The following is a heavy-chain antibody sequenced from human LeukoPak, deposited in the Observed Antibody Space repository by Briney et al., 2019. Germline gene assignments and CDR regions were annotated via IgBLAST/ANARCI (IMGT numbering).Heavy chain of an antibody. CDR2: IRGNSERT. CDR1: GFSFSAYA. D-gene: IGHD6-19*01. CDR3: AREQSGTRGWYTVDY. J-gene: IGHJ4*02. Sequence: AGGSLRVSCVASGFSFSAYAITWVRQAPGKGMEWVSAIRGNSERTYYADSVRGRFTISRDNSKDTSYLQISSLRVEDTAVYYCAREQSGTRGWYTVDYWGQGTLVAVSS. V-gene: IGHV3-23*01.